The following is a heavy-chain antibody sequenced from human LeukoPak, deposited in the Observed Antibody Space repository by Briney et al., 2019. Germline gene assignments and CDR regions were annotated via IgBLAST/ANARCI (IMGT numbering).Heavy chain of an antibody. J-gene: IGHJ3*02. CDR3: AKIAHLGYDDAFDI. D-gene: IGHD5-12*01. Sequence: GGSLRLSCAASGFTFSSYWMHWVRQAPGKGLVWVSRINSDGSSTSYADSVKGRFTISRDNAKNTLYLQMNSLGAEDTAVYYCAKIAHLGYDDAFDIWGQGTMVTVSS. CDR1: GFTFSSYW. V-gene: IGHV3-74*01. CDR2: INSDGSST.